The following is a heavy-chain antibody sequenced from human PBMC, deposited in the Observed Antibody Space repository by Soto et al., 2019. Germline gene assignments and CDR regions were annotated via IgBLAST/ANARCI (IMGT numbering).Heavy chain of an antibody. D-gene: IGHD3-22*01. V-gene: IGHV5-10-1*01. Sequence: RGASLKISCKGSGYSFAGYWITWVRQTPGKGLEWMGRIDPSDSQTYYSPSFRGHVTISVTKSITTVFLQWSSLRASDTAMYYCARQIYDSDTGPNFQYSFDSWGQGTPVTVSS. CDR3: ARQIYDSDTGPNFQYSFDS. CDR2: IDPSDSQT. J-gene: IGHJ4*02. CDR1: GYSFAGYW.